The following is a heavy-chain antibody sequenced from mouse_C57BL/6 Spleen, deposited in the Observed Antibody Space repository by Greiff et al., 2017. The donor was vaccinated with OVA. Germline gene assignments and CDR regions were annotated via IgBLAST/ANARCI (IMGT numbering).Heavy chain of an antibody. D-gene: IGHD1-1*01. Sequence: EVQLQQSGAELVRPGASVKLSCTASGFNIKDDYMHWVKQRPEQGLEWIGWIDPENGDTEYASKFQGKATITADTSSNTAYLQLSSLTSEDTAVYYCTTRAYGSSYYFDYWGQGTTLTVSS. J-gene: IGHJ2*01. V-gene: IGHV14-4*01. CDR3: TTRAYGSSYYFDY. CDR1: GFNIKDDY. CDR2: IDPENGDT.